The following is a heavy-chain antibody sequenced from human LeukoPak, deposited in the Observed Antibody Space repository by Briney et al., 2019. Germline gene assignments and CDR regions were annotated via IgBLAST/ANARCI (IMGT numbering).Heavy chain of an antibody. CDR2: INLSGST. CDR3: ARVAGTGYYYGMDV. V-gene: IGHV4-34*01. J-gene: IGHJ6*02. D-gene: IGHD6-19*01. CDR1: GGSFSGYY. Sequence: SETLSLTCAVYGGSFSGYYWSWIRQPPGKGLEWIGEINLSGSTNYNPSLKSRVTISVDTSKNQFSLKLSSVTAADTAVYYCARVAGTGYYYGMDVWGQGTTVTVSS.